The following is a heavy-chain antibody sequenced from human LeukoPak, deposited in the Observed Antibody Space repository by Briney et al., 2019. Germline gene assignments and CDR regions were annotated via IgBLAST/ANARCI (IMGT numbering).Heavy chain of an antibody. V-gene: IGHV3-21*01. CDR1: GFTFSSYW. J-gene: IGHJ5*02. CDR2: ISSSSSYI. CDR3: AREGGSYPNWFDP. D-gene: IGHD2-15*01. Sequence: PGGSLRLSCGASGFTFSSYWMNWVRQAPGKGLEWVSSISSSSSYIYYADSVKGRFTISRDNAKNSLYLQMNSLRAEDTAVYYCAREGGSYPNWFDPWGQGTLVTVSS.